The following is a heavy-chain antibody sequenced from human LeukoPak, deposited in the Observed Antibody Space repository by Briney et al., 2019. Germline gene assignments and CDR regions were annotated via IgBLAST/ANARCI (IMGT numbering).Heavy chain of an antibody. CDR1: GCTFSSYA. V-gene: IGHV1-69*05. J-gene: IGHJ4*02. CDR2: IIPIFHTT. D-gene: IGHD2-21*02. Sequence: SVKVSCKASGCTFSSYAINWVRQAPGQGLEWMGRIIPIFHTTNYAQKFQGRVTITTDESTSTAYMELSSLRSEDTAVYYCAGLYCGGDCYPDYWGGGTLVSVSS. CDR3: AGLYCGGDCYPDY.